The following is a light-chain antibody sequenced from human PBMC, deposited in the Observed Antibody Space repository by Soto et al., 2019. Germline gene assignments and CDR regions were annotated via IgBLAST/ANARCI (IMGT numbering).Light chain of an antibody. J-gene: IGKJ1*01. CDR2: AAS. Sequence: VIGMTKTPSVLSASTGDRATISPRMSQGISSYLAWYQQKPGKAPELLIYAASTLQSGVPSRFSGSGSGTEITLTISSLQPDDFATYYCQQYNSYSQTFGQGTKVDIK. CDR3: QQYNSYSQT. CDR1: QGISSY. V-gene: IGKV1D-8*03.